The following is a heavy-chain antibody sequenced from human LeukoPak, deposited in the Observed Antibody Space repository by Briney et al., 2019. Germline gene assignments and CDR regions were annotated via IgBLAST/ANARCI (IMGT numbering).Heavy chain of an antibody. CDR2: IYSGGST. CDR1: GFTVSSNY. V-gene: IGHV3-53*01. J-gene: IGHJ3*02. CDR3: ASGEGSYDDAFDI. D-gene: IGHD1-26*01. Sequence: PGGSLRLSCAASGFTVSSNYISWVRHAPGKGLEWVSVIYSGGSTYYADSVKGRFTISRDNSKNTLYLQMNSLRAEDTAVHYCASGEGSYDDAFDIWGQGTMVTVSS.